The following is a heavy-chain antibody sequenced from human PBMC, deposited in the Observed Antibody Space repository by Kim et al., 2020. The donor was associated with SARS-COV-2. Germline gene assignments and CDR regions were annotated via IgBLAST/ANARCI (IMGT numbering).Heavy chain of an antibody. CDR2: ISYDGSNK. Sequence: GGSLRLSCAASGFTFSSYAMHWVRQAPGKGLEWVAVISYDGSNKYYADSVKGRFTISRDNSKNTLYLQMNSLRAEDTAVYYCARDRDSSGYQNRDAFDIWGQGTMVTVSS. CDR1: GFTFSSYA. V-gene: IGHV3-30*04. CDR3: ARDRDSSGYQNRDAFDI. J-gene: IGHJ3*02. D-gene: IGHD3-22*01.